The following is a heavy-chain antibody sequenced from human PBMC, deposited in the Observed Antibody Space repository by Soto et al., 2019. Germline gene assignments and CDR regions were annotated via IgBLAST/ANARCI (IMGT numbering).Heavy chain of an antibody. CDR2: ISYDGSNK. Sequence: GGSLRLSCAASGLTFSSYAMHWVRQAPGKGLEWVAVISYDGSNKYYADSVKGRFTISRDNSKNTLYLQMNSLRAEDTAVYYCARDFHGMVYANGFDAFDIWGQGTMVTVSS. V-gene: IGHV3-30-3*01. CDR1: GLTFSSYA. D-gene: IGHD2-8*01. CDR3: ARDFHGMVYANGFDAFDI. J-gene: IGHJ3*02.